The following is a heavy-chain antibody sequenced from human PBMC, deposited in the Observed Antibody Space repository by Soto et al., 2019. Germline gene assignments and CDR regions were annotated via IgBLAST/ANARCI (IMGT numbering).Heavy chain of an antibody. V-gene: IGHV1-18*01. CDR2: ISAYNGNT. CDR3: ARDGVVVVLASTPDYYYYYGMYV. CDR1: GYTFTSYG. Sequence: ASVKVSCKASGYTFTSYGISWVRQAPGQGLERMGWISAYNGNTNYAQKLQGRVTMTTDTSTSTAYMELRSLRSDDTAVYYCARDGVVVVLASTPDYYYYYGMYVWGQGTTVTVSS. J-gene: IGHJ6*02. D-gene: IGHD2-15*01.